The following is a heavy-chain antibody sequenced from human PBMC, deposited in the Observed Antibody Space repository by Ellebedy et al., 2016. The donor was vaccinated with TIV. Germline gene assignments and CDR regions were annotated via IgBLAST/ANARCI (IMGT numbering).Heavy chain of an antibody. Sequence: GGSLRLXCAASGFTFDDYAMHWVRQAPGKGLEWVSGISWNSGSIGYADSVKGRFTISRDNAKNSLYLQMNSLRAEDTALYYCAKDISSVGFRGAGINPWGQGTLVTVSS. CDR2: ISWNSGSI. D-gene: IGHD6-19*01. CDR3: AKDISSVGFRGAGINP. V-gene: IGHV3-9*01. J-gene: IGHJ5*02. CDR1: GFTFDDYA.